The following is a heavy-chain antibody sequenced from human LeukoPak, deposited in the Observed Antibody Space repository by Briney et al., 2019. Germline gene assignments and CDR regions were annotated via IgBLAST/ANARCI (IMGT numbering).Heavy chain of an antibody. CDR3: ATDRGGSPFDY. Sequence: PGGSLRLSCAASGFTFRSYGMHWVRQAPGKGLQWVAVIWSDGSNKYYADSVKGRFTISRDNSKSTLYLQMNSLRAEDTAVYYCATDRGGSPFDYWGQRTLVTVPS. CDR1: GFTFRSYG. J-gene: IGHJ4*02. D-gene: IGHD3-16*01. CDR2: IWSDGSNK. V-gene: IGHV3-33*01.